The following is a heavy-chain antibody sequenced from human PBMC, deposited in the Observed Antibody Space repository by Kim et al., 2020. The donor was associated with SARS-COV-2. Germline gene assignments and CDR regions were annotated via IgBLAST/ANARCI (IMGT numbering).Heavy chain of an antibody. Sequence: GGSLRLSCAASGFTFSSYGMHWVRQAPGKGLEWVAVIWYDGSNKYYADSVKGRFTISRDNSKNTLYLQMNSLRAEDTAVYYCARDSPMIVVVTPGWGMDVWGQGTTVTVSS. CDR3: ARDSPMIVVVTPGWGMDV. CDR1: GFTFSSYG. CDR2: IWYDGSNK. J-gene: IGHJ6*02. V-gene: IGHV3-33*01. D-gene: IGHD3-22*01.